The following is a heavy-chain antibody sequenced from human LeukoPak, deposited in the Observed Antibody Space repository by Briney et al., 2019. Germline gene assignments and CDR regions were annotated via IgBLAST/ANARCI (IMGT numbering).Heavy chain of an antibody. CDR2: ISYDASNK. J-gene: IGHJ4*01. CDR3: ARDAKDPFYSSSSFDS. V-gene: IGHV3-30-3*01. D-gene: IGHD6-13*01. Sequence: GGSLRLSCAASGVTFSSYAMEWGRQAPGKGGEWVAVISYDASNKYSADSSKAPFTISRDNSKHSLYLQMNSLRAEDTAASYCARDAKDPFYSSSSFDSSGHGTPVTVSS. CDR1: GVTFSSYA.